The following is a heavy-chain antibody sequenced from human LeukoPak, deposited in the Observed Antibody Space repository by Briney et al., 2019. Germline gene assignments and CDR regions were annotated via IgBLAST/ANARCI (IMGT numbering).Heavy chain of an antibody. J-gene: IGHJ4*02. V-gene: IGHV3-7*01. CDR2: IKQDGSEK. CDR3: ARDYSGLRLGELSLHYFDY. Sequence: GGSLRLSCAASGFTFSSYWMSWVRQAPGKGLEWVANIKQDGSEKYYVDSVKGRFTISRDNAKNSLYLQMNSLRAEDTAVYYCARDYSGLRLGELSLHYFDYWGQGTLVTVSS. D-gene: IGHD3-16*02. CDR1: GFTFSSYW.